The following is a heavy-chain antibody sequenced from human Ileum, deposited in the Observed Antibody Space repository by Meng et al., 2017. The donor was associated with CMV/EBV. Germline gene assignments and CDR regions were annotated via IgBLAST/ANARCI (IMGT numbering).Heavy chain of an antibody. CDR1: GFTFSSYA. D-gene: IGHD2-2*01. Sequence: GESLKISCAASGFTFSSYAMSWVRQAPGKGLEWVSAITGSGGDKYYANSVKGRFTISRDNSMDVLYLQLNTLRAEDTAVYYCAKSEYCITTSCLEVHWGQGTLVTVSS. V-gene: IGHV3-23*01. J-gene: IGHJ4*02. CDR2: ITGSGGDK. CDR3: AKSEYCITTSCLEVH.